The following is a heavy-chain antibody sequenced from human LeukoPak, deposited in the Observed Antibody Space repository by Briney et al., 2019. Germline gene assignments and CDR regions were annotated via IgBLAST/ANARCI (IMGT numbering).Heavy chain of an antibody. D-gene: IGHD6-13*01. J-gene: IGHJ3*02. CDR2: ISYEGSNK. CDR3: TTETIAAAANDASDI. Sequence: PGRSLRLSCAASGFTFRNYAMHWVRQAPGKGLEWVGDISYEGSNKYYADSVKGRFTISRDNSKNALYLQMNSLKTEDTAVYYCTTETIAAAANDASDIWGQGTMVTVSS. V-gene: IGHV3-30*03. CDR1: GFTFRNYA.